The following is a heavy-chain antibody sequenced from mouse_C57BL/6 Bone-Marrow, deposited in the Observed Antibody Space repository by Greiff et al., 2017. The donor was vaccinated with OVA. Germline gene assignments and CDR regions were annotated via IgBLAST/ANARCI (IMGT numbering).Heavy chain of an antibody. J-gene: IGHJ2*01. CDR3: TEGKITHFDY. CDR2: IRLKSDNYAT. D-gene: IGHD1-1*01. Sequence: EVKLMESGGGLVQPGGSMKLSCVASGFTFSNYWMNWVRQSPEKGLEWVAQIRLKSDNYATHYAESVKGRFTISRDDSKSSVYLQMNNLRAEDTGIYYCTEGKITHFDYWGQGTTLTVSS. CDR1: GFTFSNYW. V-gene: IGHV6-3*01.